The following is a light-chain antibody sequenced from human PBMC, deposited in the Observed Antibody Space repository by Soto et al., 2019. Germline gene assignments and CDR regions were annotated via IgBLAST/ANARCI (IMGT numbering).Light chain of an antibody. V-gene: IGKV1-39*01. CDR3: HQADSSPAT. CDR2: DAS. Sequence: DIQMTQSPSSLSASVGDTVTITCRESQSISLFLNWYQQNPGKAPKLLIYDASSLQSGVPSRFTGNGSGTDFPLTISSLQTEDFATYYCHQADSSPATFGQGTKVEIK. CDR1: QSISLF. J-gene: IGKJ1*01.